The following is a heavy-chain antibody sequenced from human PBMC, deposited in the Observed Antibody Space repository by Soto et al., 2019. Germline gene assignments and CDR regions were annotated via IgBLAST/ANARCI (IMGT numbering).Heavy chain of an antibody. Sequence: PSETLSLTCTVTGGSTSSYYWSWLRQPPGKGLEWIGYNSYSGSTDYNPSLKSRVTISVDTSKNQFSLKLSSATAADTAVYYCARHGGSYSFAYWGQGTLVTVSS. CDR2: NSYSGST. CDR3: ARHGGSYSFAY. V-gene: IGHV4-59*08. CDR1: GGSTSSYY. D-gene: IGHD1-26*01. J-gene: IGHJ4*02.